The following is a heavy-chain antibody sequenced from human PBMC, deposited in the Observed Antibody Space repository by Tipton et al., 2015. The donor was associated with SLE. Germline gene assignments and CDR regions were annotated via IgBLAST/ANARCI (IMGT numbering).Heavy chain of an antibody. CDR3: ARDSDVGVIVVVDDAFDI. CDR2: ISSDGSSA. V-gene: IGHV3-74*01. CDR1: GFNLSNYW. Sequence: SLRLSCAASGFNLSNYWMHWVRQAPGKGLVWVSRISSDGSSANYADSVKGRFTISRDNAKNTVYLQMNSLRPGDTAMYYCARDSDVGVIVVVDDAFDIWGQGTMVTVS. D-gene: IGHD3-22*01. J-gene: IGHJ3*02.